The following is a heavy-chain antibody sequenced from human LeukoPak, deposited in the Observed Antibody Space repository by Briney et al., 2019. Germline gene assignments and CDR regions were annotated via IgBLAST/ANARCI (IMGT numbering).Heavy chain of an antibody. Sequence: EASVKVSCTTSGYTFTSYGISWVRQAPGQGLEWMGWISAYNGNTNYAQKLQGRVTMTTDTSTSTAYMELRSLRSDDTAVYYCARRPAYYYDSSGYRFDYWGQGTLVTVSS. V-gene: IGHV1-18*01. CDR1: GYTFTSYG. D-gene: IGHD3-22*01. CDR3: ARRPAYYYDSSGYRFDY. J-gene: IGHJ4*02. CDR2: ISAYNGNT.